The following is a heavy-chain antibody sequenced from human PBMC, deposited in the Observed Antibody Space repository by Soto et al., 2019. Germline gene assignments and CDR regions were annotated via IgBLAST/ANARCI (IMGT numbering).Heavy chain of an antibody. CDR1: GFTFSSYR. Sequence: GGSLRLSCAASGFTFSSYRMNWVRQAPGKGLEWVSYISRRSSIIYYADSVKGRFSVSRDNAKNSLYLQMNSLRAEDTAVYYCARDTDHYGVTGYYSDLRYWGQGALVTVSS. J-gene: IGHJ4*02. D-gene: IGHD3-22*01. V-gene: IGHV3-48*01. CDR2: ISRRSSII. CDR3: ARDTDHYGVTGYYSDLRY.